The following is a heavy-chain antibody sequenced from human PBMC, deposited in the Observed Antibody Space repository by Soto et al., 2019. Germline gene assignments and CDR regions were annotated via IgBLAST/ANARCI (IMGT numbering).Heavy chain of an antibody. Sequence: PSETLSLTCTVSGGSISSGDYYWSWIRQPPGKDLEWIGYIYYSGSTYYNPSLKSRVTISVDTSKNQFSLKLSSVTAADTAVYYCARDAGKLGNWFDPWGQGTLVTVSS. CDR2: IYYSGST. D-gene: IGHD6-6*01. J-gene: IGHJ5*02. CDR3: ARDAGKLGNWFDP. V-gene: IGHV4-30-4*01. CDR1: GGSISSGDYY.